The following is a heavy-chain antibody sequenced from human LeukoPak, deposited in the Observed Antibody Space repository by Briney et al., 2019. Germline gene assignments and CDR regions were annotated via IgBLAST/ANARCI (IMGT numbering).Heavy chain of an antibody. D-gene: IGHD1-26*01. CDR2: ITGSGGST. Sequence: GGSLRLSCAASGFTFSNYAMNWVRQAPGKGLEWVSLITGSGGSTYYADSVKGRFTISRDNSKNTLYLQMNSLRAEDTALYYCAKGILGPYYFDYWGQGTLVTVSS. J-gene: IGHJ4*02. CDR1: GFTFSNYA. CDR3: AKGILGPYYFDY. V-gene: IGHV3-23*01.